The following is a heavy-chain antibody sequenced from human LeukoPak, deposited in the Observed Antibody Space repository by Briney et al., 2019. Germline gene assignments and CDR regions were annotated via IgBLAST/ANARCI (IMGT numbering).Heavy chain of an antibody. CDR2: IYYDGST. CDR1: GGSISSYY. J-gene: IGHJ4*02. CDR3: ARGEWELLIDY. Sequence: SETLSLTCTVSGGSISSYYWSWIRQSPGKVLAWIGYIYYDGSTNYNPSLRGRVTISVDTPKNQFSLKLSSVTAADTAVYYCARGEWELLIDYWGQGTLVTVSS. D-gene: IGHD1-26*01. V-gene: IGHV4-59*12.